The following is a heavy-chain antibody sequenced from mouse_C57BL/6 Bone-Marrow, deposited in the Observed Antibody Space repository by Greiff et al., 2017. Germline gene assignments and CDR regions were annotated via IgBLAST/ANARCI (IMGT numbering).Heavy chain of an antibody. CDR2: IYPGSGRT. CDR1: GYTFPSYW. D-gene: IGHD2-4*01. CDR3: ARRPYDYDEGPYAMDY. V-gene: IGHV1-55*01. Sequence: QVQLQQPGAELVKPGASVKMSCKASGYTFPSYWITWVKQRPGQGLEWIGDIYPGSGRTNYNEKFKSKATLTVDTSSSTAYMQLSSLTSEDSAVYYCARRPYDYDEGPYAMDYWGQGTSVTVSS. J-gene: IGHJ4*01.